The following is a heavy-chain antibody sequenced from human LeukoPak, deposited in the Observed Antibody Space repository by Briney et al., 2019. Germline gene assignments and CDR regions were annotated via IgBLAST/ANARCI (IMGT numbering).Heavy chain of an antibody. Sequence: PSQTLSLTCTVSGGSISSGSYYWSWLRQPTGKGLEWIGRIYTSGSTNYNPSLKSRVTISVDTSKNQFSLKLSSVTAADTAVYYCARDDFWSGFDYWGQGTLVTVSS. CDR3: ARDDFWSGFDY. CDR2: IYTSGST. CDR1: GGSISSGSYY. J-gene: IGHJ4*02. D-gene: IGHD3-3*01. V-gene: IGHV4-61*02.